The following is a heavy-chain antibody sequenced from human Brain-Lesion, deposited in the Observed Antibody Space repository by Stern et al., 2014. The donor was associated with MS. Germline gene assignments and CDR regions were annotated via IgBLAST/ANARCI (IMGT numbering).Heavy chain of an antibody. CDR3: TTSPYGLDA. CDR1: GGTFRSYT. V-gene: IGHV1-69*09. Sequence: VQLVESGAELKKPGSSVKVSCKASGGTFRSYTVSWVRQAPGQGLEWMGKIIPILGVANYAPKFQGRVTITADKFTGTAYMEVTSLRSEDTAIYYCTTSPYGLDAWGQGTTVTVSS. J-gene: IGHJ6*02. D-gene: IGHD1-14*01. CDR2: IIPILGVA.